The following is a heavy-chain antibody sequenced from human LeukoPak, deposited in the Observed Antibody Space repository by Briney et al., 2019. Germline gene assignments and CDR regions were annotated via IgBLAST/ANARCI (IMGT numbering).Heavy chain of an antibody. V-gene: IGHV3-33*01. CDR3: ATDAGHWFDP. Sequence: GRSLRLSCAASGFTFSSNDMHWVRQAPGKWLEWVEVIWYDGNNKYYADSVKCRFTISRDNSNNTLFLQMNSLRAEHTAVYYCATDAGHWFDPWGQGTLVTVSS. J-gene: IGHJ5*02. CDR1: GFTFSSND. CDR2: IWYDGNNK.